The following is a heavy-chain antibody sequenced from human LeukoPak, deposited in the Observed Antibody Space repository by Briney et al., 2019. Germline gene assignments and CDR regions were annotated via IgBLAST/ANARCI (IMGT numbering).Heavy chain of an antibody. CDR1: VFSFSGYS. CDR2: ISGIASTL. J-gene: IGHJ5*02. Sequence: GGSLRLSCAASVFSFSGYSMNWVRQAPGKGLEWISYISGIASTLYYADSVKGRFTISRDKAKNSLFLQMNSLRDEDTAVYYCSTAGDNFDPWGQG. D-gene: IGHD1-14*01. CDR3: STAGDNFDP. V-gene: IGHV3-48*02.